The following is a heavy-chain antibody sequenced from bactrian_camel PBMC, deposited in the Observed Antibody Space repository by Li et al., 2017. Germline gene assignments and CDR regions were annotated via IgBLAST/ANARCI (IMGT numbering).Heavy chain of an antibody. V-gene: IGHV3S42*01. CDR3: VSRTDDCYSGSWCRNFGY. CDR2: ILSRVDDTT. CDR1: GFTFRTTD. D-gene: IGHD3*01. J-gene: IGHJ6*01. Sequence: VQLVESGGGLVQPGGSLTLSCAASGFTFRTTDMSWVRQAPGKGLEWISGILSRVDDTTTYAESVKGRFTISIDVAKNTLYLQMNRLTTDDTAVYYCVSRTDDCYSGSWCRNFGYWGQGTQVTVS.